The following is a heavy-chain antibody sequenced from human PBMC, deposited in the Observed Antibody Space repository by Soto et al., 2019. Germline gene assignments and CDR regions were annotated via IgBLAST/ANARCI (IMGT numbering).Heavy chain of an antibody. D-gene: IGHD2-2*01. J-gene: IGHJ3*02. CDR2: IYYSGST. Sequence: SETLSLTCTVSGGSISSYYWSWIRQPPGKGLEWIGYIYYSGSTNYNPSLKSRVTISVDTSKNQFSLKLSSVTAADTAVYYCARGGHIVVVPAAYDAFDIWGQGTMVTVSS. V-gene: IGHV4-59*01. CDR1: GGSISSYY. CDR3: ARGGHIVVVPAAYDAFDI.